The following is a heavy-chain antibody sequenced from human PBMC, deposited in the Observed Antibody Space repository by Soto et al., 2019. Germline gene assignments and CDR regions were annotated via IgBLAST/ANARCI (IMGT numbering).Heavy chain of an antibody. CDR2: TSYDGSNK. V-gene: IGHV3-30-3*01. CDR1: GFTFSSYA. J-gene: IGHJ4*02. Sequence: GGSLRLSCVASGFTFSSYALHWVRQAPGKGLEWVAVTSYDGSNKYYADSVEGRFTISRDNSKNTLYLQTSSLTTEDTAMYYCARDWGGSATGLIDSWGQGTLVTVSS. D-gene: IGHD3-16*01. CDR3: ARDWGGSATGLIDS.